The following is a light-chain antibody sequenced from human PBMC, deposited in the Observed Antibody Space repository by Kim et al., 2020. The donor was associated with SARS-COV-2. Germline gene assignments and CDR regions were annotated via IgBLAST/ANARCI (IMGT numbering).Light chain of an antibody. J-gene: IGLJ1*01. Sequence: QSALTQPRSVSGSPGQSVTISCTGTSSDVGGYDHVSWYQHHPGKAPKLIIHDVNKGPPGVPDRFSGYKSGNTAFLIISGLQAEDEGDYYCCSFAGPDIYVFGSGTKVTVL. V-gene: IGLV2-11*01. CDR3: CSFAGPDIYV. CDR1: SSDVGGYDH. CDR2: DVN.